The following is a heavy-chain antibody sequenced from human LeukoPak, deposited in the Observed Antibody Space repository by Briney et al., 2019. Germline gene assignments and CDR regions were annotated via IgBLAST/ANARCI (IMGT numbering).Heavy chain of an antibody. V-gene: IGHV3-7*01. D-gene: IGHD3-22*01. CDR2: IKQDGSER. CDR3: ARPYYYDSSGFYDALGY. CDR1: GFTFSSYW. J-gene: IGHJ4*02. Sequence: HPGGSLRLSCAASGFTFSSYWMSWVRQAPGKGLEWVATIKQDGSERYYVDSVKGRFTISRDNAKNSLYLQMNSLRAEDTAVYFCARPYYYDSSGFYDALGYWGQGTLVTVSS.